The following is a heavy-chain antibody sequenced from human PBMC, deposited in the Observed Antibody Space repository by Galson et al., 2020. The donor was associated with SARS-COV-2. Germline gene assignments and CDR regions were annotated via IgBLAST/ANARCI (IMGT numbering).Heavy chain of an antibody. CDR3: AKYCLAASGYYFDY. J-gene: IGHJ4*02. CDR1: GFTFTSHA. V-gene: IGHV3-23*01. Sequence: GESLKISCAASGFTFTSHAMSWVRQAPGRGLEWVSSLSSSGRSTYYGDSVKGRFTISRDNSKNTLYLQMNSLRTEDTAVYYCAKYCLAASGYYFDYWGQGTLATVSS. CDR2: LSSSGRST. D-gene: IGHD6-13*01.